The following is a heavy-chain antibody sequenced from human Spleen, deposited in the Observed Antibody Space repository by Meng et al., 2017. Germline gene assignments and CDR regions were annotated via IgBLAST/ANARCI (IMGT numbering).Heavy chain of an antibody. CDR3: ARSGSGSYSYYYSGMDV. CDR1: GYTFTNYG. V-gene: IGHV1-18*01. J-gene: IGHJ6*02. CDR2: ISTYNGNT. D-gene: IGHD3-10*01. Sequence: ASVKVSCKASGYTFTNYGISWVRQAPGQGLEWMGWISTYNGNTNYAQKLQGRVTLTTDTSTTTAYMELRSLRSDDTAVYYCARSGSGSYSYYYSGMDVWGQGTTVTVSS.